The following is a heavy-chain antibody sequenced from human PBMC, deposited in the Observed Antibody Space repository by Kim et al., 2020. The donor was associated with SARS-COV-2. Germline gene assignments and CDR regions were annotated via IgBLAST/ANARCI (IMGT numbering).Heavy chain of an antibody. CDR1: GYIFTSHE. Sequence: ASVKVSCKASGYIFTSHEIHWVRQAPGESLEWMGWVNGGNGNTRYAQIFQGRLTITSDRSASTAFLELNSLRSEDTAVYFCARAIWFSKTHFDLWGQGTLVTVSS. D-gene: IGHD3-10*01. V-gene: IGHV1-3*01. CDR3: ARAIWFSKTHFDL. J-gene: IGHJ4*02. CDR2: VNGGNGNT.